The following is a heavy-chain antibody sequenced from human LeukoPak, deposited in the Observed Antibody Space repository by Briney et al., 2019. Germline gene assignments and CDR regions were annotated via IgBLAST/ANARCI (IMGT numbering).Heavy chain of an antibody. CDR3: ARGQGLAVATR. CDR1: GGSFSGYY. CDR2: INHSGST. V-gene: IGHV4-34*01. Sequence: PSETLSLTCAVYGGSFSGYYWSWIRQPPGKGLEWIGEINHSGSTNYNPSLKSRVTISVDTSKNQFSPKLSSVTAADTAVYYCARGQGLAVATRWGQGTLVTVSS. D-gene: IGHD6-19*01. J-gene: IGHJ4*02.